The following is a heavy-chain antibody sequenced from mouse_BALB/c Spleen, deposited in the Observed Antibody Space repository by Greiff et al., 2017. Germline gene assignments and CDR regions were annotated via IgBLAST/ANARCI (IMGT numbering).Heavy chain of an antibody. J-gene: IGHJ4*01. V-gene: IGHV8-12*01. CDR1: GFSLSTSGMG. Sequence: QVTLKVSGPGILQPSQTLSLTCSFSGFSLSTSGMGVSWIRQPSGKGLEWLAHIYWDDDKRYNPSLKSRLTISKDTSRNQVFLKITSVDTADTATYYCARRSYYDYDGYAMDYWGQGTSVTVSS. D-gene: IGHD2-4*01. CDR2: IYWDDDK. CDR3: ARRSYYDYDGYAMDY.